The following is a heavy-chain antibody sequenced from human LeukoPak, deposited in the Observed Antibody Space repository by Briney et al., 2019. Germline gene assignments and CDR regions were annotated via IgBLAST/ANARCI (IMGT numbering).Heavy chain of an antibody. Sequence: SETLSLTWAVSGVPFSGYFWSWIRQSSGKGLEWIGEIHNSGTTNYNPSLNSRVTISEDTSKNQFYLNLSSVTAADTAVYYCARRYYYNLGSFPFDFWGQGTLVTVSS. CDR1: GVPFSGYF. CDR3: ARRYYYNLGSFPFDF. V-gene: IGHV4-34*01. J-gene: IGHJ4*02. CDR2: IHNSGTT. D-gene: IGHD3-10*01.